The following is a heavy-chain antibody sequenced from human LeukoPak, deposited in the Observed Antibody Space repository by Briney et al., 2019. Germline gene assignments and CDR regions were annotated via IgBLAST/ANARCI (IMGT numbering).Heavy chain of an antibody. V-gene: IGHV4-34*01. D-gene: IGHD1-1*01. CDR3: ARLNYRTPFDY. Sequence: SETLSLTCAVYGGSFSGYYWSWIRQPPGKGLEWIGENNHSGSTNYNPSLKSRVTISVDTSKNQFSLKLSSVTAADTAVYYCARLNYRTPFDYWGQGTLVTVSS. CDR1: GGSFSGYY. CDR2: NNHSGST. J-gene: IGHJ4*02.